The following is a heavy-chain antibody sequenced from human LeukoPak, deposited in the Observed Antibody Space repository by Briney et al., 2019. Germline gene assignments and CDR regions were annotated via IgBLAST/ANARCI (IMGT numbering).Heavy chain of an antibody. Sequence: SETLSLTCTVSGGSISSYYWSWIRQPPGKGLEWIGYIFYSGSTYYNPSLKSRVTISVDTSKNQFSLKLSSVTAADTAVYYCARDGAGGYDSSGYFTYWGQGTLVTVSS. CDR3: ARDGAGGYDSSGYFTY. D-gene: IGHD3-22*01. J-gene: IGHJ4*02. V-gene: IGHV4-59*12. CDR1: GGSISSYY. CDR2: IFYSGST.